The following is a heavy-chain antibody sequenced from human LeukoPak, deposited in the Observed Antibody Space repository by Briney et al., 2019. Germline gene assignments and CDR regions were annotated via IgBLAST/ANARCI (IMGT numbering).Heavy chain of an antibody. J-gene: IGHJ4*02. CDR2: INPNSGGT. Sequence: GASVKVSCKASGYTFTGYYMHWVRQAPGQGLEWMGWINPNSGGTNYAQKFQGRLTMTRDTSISTAYMELSSLRSDDTAVYFCARGYASGWIRELDYWGQGTLVTVSS. CDR1: GYTFTGYY. CDR3: ARGYASGWIRELDY. V-gene: IGHV1-2*02. D-gene: IGHD6-19*01.